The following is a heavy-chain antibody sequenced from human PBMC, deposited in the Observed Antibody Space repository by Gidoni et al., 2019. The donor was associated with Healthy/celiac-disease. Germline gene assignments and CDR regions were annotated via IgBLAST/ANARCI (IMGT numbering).Heavy chain of an antibody. CDR2: IYWNDDK. CDR1: GFSLSTSGVG. D-gene: IGHD1-26*01. Sequence: QITFTESGPTLVKPTHTLTLTFTFSGFSLSTSGVGVGWIRQPPGKALEWLALIYWNDDKRYSPSLKSRLTITKDTSKNQVVLTMTNMDPVDTATYYCAHIKWELPPDPWGQGTLVTVSS. CDR3: AHIKWELPPDP. J-gene: IGHJ5*02. V-gene: IGHV2-5*01.